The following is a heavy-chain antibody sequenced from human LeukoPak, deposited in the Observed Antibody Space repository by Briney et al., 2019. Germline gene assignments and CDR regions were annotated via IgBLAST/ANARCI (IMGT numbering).Heavy chain of an antibody. J-gene: IGHJ4*02. CDR1: GFTFSNYN. CDR2: ISGISSYI. CDR3: SRASGTYFEYYFDY. D-gene: IGHD1-26*01. Sequence: GESLKISCAASGFTFSNYNMNWVRQTPGKGLEWVSSISGISSYIYYRDSVKGRFTTSRDNARNELYLQLNSLRAEDTAVYYWSRASGTYFEYYFDYWGQGTLVTVSS. V-gene: IGHV3-21*01.